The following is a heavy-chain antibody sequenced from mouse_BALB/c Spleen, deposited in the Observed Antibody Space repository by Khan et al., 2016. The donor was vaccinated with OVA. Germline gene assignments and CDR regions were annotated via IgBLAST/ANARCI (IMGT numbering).Heavy chain of an antibody. V-gene: IGHV2-2*02. Sequence: QVQLKQSGPGLVQPSQSLSITCTVSGFSLANYSVHWVRQSPGKGLEWLGVIWSAGSTDYNAAFISRLTISKDNSRSQVFFKVNSLQTNDTAIYYCARRGYDYGRGALFAYWGQGTLVTVSA. CDR2: IWSAGST. CDR1: GFSLANYS. D-gene: IGHD2-4*01. J-gene: IGHJ3*01. CDR3: ARRGYDYGRGALFAY.